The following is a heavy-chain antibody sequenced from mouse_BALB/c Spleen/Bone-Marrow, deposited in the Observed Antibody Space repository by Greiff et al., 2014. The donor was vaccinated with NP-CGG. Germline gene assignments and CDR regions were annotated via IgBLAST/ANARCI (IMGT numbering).Heavy chain of an antibody. CDR3: SRLSYDYDGAWFAY. J-gene: IGHJ3*01. Sequence: EVMLVESGGDLVRPGGSLKLSCAASGFTFSSYDMFWVRQTPDKRLEWVATIGSGGSYTYYPDSVRGRFTISRDNAKNTLYLQMSSLKSEDTAMYYCSRLSYDYDGAWFAYWGQGTLVTVSA. V-gene: IGHV5-6*01. CDR1: GFTFSSYD. D-gene: IGHD2-4*01. CDR2: IGSGGSYT.